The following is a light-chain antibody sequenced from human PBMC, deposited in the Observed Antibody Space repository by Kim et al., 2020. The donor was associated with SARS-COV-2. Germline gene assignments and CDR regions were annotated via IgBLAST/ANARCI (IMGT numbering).Light chain of an antibody. Sequence: QSVTISCTGTSSDVGAYNYVSWYQQHPGKAPNLLIYDVTKRPSGVPDRFSGSKSGNTASLTISGLQAEDETDYYCCSNAGRYTWVFGGGTKVTVL. J-gene: IGLJ3*02. CDR3: CSNAGRYTWV. CDR1: SSDVGAYNY. CDR2: DVT. V-gene: IGLV2-11*01.